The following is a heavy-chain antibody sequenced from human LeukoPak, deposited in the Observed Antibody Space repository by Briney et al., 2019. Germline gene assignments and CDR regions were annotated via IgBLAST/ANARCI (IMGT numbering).Heavy chain of an antibody. V-gene: IGHV5-51*01. D-gene: IGHD2-2*01. CDR1: GYSFTSYW. CDR3: ARSVVPAADEYYYYYGMDV. J-gene: IGHJ6*02. CDR2: IYPGDSDT. Sequence: GEPLKISCKGSGYSFTSYWIGWVRQMPGKGLEWMGIIYPGDSDTRYSPSFQGQVTISADKSISTAYLQWSSLKASDTAMYYCARSVVPAADEYYYYYGMDVWGQGTTVTVSS.